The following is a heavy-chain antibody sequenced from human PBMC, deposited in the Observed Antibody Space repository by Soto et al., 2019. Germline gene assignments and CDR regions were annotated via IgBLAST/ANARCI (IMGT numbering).Heavy chain of an antibody. CDR2: IRRNAYGGTT. J-gene: IGHJ4*02. D-gene: IGHD3-16*01. Sequence: SLRLSCTTSGFTFGDYALSWVRQAPGKGLEWVGFIRRNAYGGTTDYAASVKGRFTISRDDYKSIAYLQMNSLRTEDTALYYCTRASSLDFDFWGQGTLVTVSS. CDR3: TRASSLDFDF. CDR1: GFTFGDYA. V-gene: IGHV3-49*04.